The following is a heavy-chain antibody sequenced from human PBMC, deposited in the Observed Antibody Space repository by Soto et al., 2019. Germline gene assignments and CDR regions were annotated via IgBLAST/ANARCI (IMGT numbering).Heavy chain of an antibody. Sequence: ASVKVSCKASGGTFSSYAISWVRQAPGQGLEWMGGIIPIFGTANYAQKYQGRVTITADGSTSTAYMELSSLRSEDTAVYYCAGGYYDILTGSSTAYYYYGMDVWGQGTTVTVSS. CDR3: AGGYYDILTGSSTAYYYYGMDV. V-gene: IGHV1-69*13. CDR1: GGTFSSYA. D-gene: IGHD3-9*01. J-gene: IGHJ6*02. CDR2: IIPIFGTA.